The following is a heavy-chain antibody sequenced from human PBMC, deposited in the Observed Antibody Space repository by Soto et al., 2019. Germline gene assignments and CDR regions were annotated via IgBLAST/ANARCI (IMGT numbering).Heavy chain of an antibody. CDR3: ARVGGYDYYFYGMDV. CDR1: GFTVSSNS. CDR2: IYSGGST. Sequence: GSLRLSCAVSGFTVSSNSMSWVRQAPGKGLEWVSVIYSGGSTYYADSVKGRFTISRDNFKNTLYLQMNSLRAEDTAVFYCARVGGYDYYFYGMDVWGQGTTVTVS. J-gene: IGHJ6*02. V-gene: IGHV3-53*01. D-gene: IGHD5-12*01.